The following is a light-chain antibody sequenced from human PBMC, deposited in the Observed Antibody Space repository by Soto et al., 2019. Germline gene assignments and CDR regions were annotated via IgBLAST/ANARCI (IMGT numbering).Light chain of an antibody. CDR1: YSISSY. V-gene: IGKV1-39*01. CDR3: QQSYSTPPT. J-gene: IGKJ5*01. Sequence: IQMTQSLFSLSVSIGDRVIITYRACYSISSYLTSYQPKSGTAPKLPIYAASSLQSGVPSRFSGSGSGTDFTLTISSLQPEDFATYYCQQSYSTPPTFGQGTRLEI. CDR2: AAS.